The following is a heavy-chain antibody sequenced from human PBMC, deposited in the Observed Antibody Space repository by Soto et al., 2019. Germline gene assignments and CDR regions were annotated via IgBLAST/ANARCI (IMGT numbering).Heavy chain of an antibody. Sequence: QVQLQQWGAGLLNPSETLSLTCTVNGGSLTGYYWRWIRQPPGKGLEWIGEVKDGGSTNYSPSLRGRVSISADTSKNHFSLRLNSVTAADTAVYFCARGQEGIVATHWDQGALVTVSS. CDR2: VKDGGST. V-gene: IGHV4-34*01. J-gene: IGHJ4*02. CDR1: GGSLTGYY. CDR3: ARGQEGIVATH. D-gene: IGHD5-12*01.